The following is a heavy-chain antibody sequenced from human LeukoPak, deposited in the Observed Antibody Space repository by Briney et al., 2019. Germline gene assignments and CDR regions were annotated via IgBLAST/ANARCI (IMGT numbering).Heavy chain of an antibody. CDR3: ARASYDILTGYPSQSRGNWFDP. V-gene: IGHV4-59*01. D-gene: IGHD3-9*01. CDR1: GGSISSYY. J-gene: IGHJ5*02. Sequence: SETLSLTCTVSGGSISSYYWSWIRQPPGKGLEWIGYIYYSGSTNYNPSLKSRVTISVDTSKNQFSLKLSSVTAADTAVYYCARASYDILTGYPSQSRGNWFDPWGQGTLVTVSS. CDR2: IYYSGST.